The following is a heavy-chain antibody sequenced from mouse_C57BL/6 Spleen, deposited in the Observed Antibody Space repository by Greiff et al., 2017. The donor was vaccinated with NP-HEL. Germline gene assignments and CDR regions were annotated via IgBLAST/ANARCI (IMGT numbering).Heavy chain of an antibody. CDR2: ISNGGGST. D-gene: IGHD1-1*01. J-gene: IGHJ2*01. CDR3: ARSSPPDY. Sequence: EVQLVESGGGLVQPGGSLKLSCAASGFTFSDYYMYWVRQTPEKRLEWVAYISNGGGSTYYPDTVKGRFTISRDNAKNTLYLQMSRLKSEDTAMYYCARSSPPDYWGQGTTLTVSS. V-gene: IGHV5-12*01. CDR1: GFTFSDYY.